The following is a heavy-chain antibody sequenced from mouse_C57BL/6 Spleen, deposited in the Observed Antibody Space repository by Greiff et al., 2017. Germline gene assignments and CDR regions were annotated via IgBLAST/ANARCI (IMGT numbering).Heavy chain of an antibody. CDR2: ISSGSSTI. V-gene: IGHV5-17*01. D-gene: IGHD3-2*02. Sequence: EVQLVESGGGLVKPGGSLKLSCAASGFTFSDYGMHWVRQAPEKGLEWVAYISSGSSTIYYADTVKGRFTISRDNAKNTLFLQMTSLRSEDTAMYYCARGTAQAVLYFDYWGQGTTLTVSS. CDR3: ARGTAQAVLYFDY. J-gene: IGHJ2*01. CDR1: GFTFSDYG.